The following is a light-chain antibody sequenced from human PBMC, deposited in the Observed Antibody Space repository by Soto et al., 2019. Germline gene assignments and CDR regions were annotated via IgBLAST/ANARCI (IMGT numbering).Light chain of an antibody. V-gene: IGLV4-69*01. CDR2: VNSDGSH. Sequence: QAVVTQSPSASASLGASVKLTCTLSSGHSRYAVAWHQQQPEKGPRYLMKVNSDGSHSKGDGVPDRFSGSSSGAERYLTISSLQSEDEGDYYCQTWGTGVRVFGTGTKLTVL. CDR3: QTWGTGVRV. CDR1: SGHSRYA. J-gene: IGLJ1*01.